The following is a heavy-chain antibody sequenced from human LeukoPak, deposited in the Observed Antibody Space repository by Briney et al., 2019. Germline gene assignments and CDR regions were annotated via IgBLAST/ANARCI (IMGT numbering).Heavy chain of an antibody. CDR3: ARAHLGGPLVGAKGKGSWFDP. Sequence: GASVKVSCKASGYTLTSYDINWVRQATGQGLEWMGWMNPNSGNTGYAQKFQGRVTMTRNTSISTAYMELSSLRSEDTAVYYCARAHLGGPLVGAKGKGSWFDPWGQGTLVTVSS. J-gene: IGHJ5*02. CDR2: MNPNSGNT. V-gene: IGHV1-8*01. CDR1: GYTLTSYD. D-gene: IGHD1-26*01.